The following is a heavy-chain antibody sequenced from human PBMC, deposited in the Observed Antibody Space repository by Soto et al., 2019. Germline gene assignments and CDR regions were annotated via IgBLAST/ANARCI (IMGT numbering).Heavy chain of an antibody. D-gene: IGHD3-22*01. CDR3: ARGPYYYDSSGYGDLDY. J-gene: IGHJ4*02. V-gene: IGHV1-18*04. CDR1: RYSFTSYA. Sequence: GVSVEVSSKARRYSFTSYAISWVRQAPGQGLEWMGWISAYNGNTNYAQKLQGRVTMTTDTSTSTAYMELRSLRSDDTAVYYCARGPYYYDSSGYGDLDYWGQGALVTVSP. CDR2: ISAYNGNT.